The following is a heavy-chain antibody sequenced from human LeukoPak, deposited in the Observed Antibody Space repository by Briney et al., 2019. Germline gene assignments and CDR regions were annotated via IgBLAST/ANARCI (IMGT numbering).Heavy chain of an antibody. CDR3: ARDDVVVPAAKRRTYYYYYMDV. Sequence: ASAKVSCMASGYTFTGYYMHWVRQAPGQGLEWMGWINPNSGGTNYAQKFQGRVTMTRDTSISTAYMELSRLRSDDTAVYYCARDDVVVPAAKRRTYYYYYMDVWGKGTTVTVSS. J-gene: IGHJ6*03. CDR1: GYTFTGYY. V-gene: IGHV1-2*02. D-gene: IGHD2-2*01. CDR2: INPNSGGT.